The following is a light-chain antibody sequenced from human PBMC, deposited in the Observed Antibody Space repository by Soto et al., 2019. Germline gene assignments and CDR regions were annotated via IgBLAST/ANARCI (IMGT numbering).Light chain of an antibody. CDR2: EGS. V-gene: IGLV2-23*03. CDR1: SSDVGSYNL. CDR3: CSYAGSSTL. J-gene: IGLJ1*01. Sequence: QYVGTQPASESGSPGQASTISCTGTSSDVGSYNLVSWYQQHPGKAPKLMIYEGSKRPSGVSNRFSGSKSGNTASLTISGLQAEDEADYYCCSYAGSSTLFGTGTKVTVL.